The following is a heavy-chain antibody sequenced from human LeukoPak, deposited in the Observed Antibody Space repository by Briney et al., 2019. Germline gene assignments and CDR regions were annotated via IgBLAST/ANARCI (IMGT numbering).Heavy chain of an antibody. D-gene: IGHD3-3*01. CDR3: ARGIYDFWSGPYNWFDP. V-gene: IGHV3-30-3*01. J-gene: IGHJ5*02. Sequence: GGSLRLSCAASGFAFSTYAMHWVRQAPGKGLEWVAVISYDGSVKYYADSVKGRFTISRDNSKNTLYLQMNSLRSDTAVYYCARGIYDFWSGPYNWFDPWGQGTLVTVSS. CDR1: GFAFSTYA. CDR2: ISYDGSVK.